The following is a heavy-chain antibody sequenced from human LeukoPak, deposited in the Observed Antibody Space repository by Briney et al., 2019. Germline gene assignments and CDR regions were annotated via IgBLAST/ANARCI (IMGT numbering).Heavy chain of an antibody. J-gene: IGHJ5*02. D-gene: IGHD6-13*01. Sequence: PSETQSLTCTVSGGSISSYYWSWIRQPAGKGLEWIGRIYISENNNYNPSLKSRVTMSLDTSKNQFSLKLSSVTAADTAIYYCARESVAIGTRWFDPWGQGTLVTVSS. CDR2: IYISENN. V-gene: IGHV4-4*07. CDR3: ARESVAIGTRWFDP. CDR1: GGSISSYY.